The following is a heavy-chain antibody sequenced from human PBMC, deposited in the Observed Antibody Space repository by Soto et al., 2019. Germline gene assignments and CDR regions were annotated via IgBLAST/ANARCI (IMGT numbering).Heavy chain of an antibody. CDR1: GFSLSTSGVG. Sequence: SGPTLVNPTQTLTLTCTFSGFSLSTSGVGVGWIRQPPGKALEWLALIYWDDDKRYSPSLKSRPTITKDTSRNQVVLTMTNMDPVDTATYYCAHRRDWSIVRGVQPTHWGQGTLVTVSS. CDR3: AHRRDWSIVRGVQPTH. CDR2: IYWDDDK. V-gene: IGHV2-5*02. J-gene: IGHJ4*02. D-gene: IGHD3-10*01.